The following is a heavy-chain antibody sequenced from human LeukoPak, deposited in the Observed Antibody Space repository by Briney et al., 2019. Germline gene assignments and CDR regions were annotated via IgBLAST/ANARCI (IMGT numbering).Heavy chain of an antibody. V-gene: IGHV3-30*02. J-gene: IGHJ4*02. CDR3: AKDSKRWKTYYYEAGSYYFDY. D-gene: IGHD3-10*01. Sequence: GGSLRLSCAASGFSFSFSNMNWVRQAPGKGLEWVAFIRYDGSNKYYADSVKGRFTISRDNSKNTLYLQMNSLRPEDTAVYYCAKDSKRWKTYYYEAGSYYFDYWGQGTRVTVSS. CDR2: IRYDGSNK. CDR1: GFSFSFSN.